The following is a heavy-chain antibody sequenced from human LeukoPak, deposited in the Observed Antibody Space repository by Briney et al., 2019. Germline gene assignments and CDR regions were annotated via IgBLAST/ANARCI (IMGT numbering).Heavy chain of an antibody. D-gene: IGHD6-25*01. Sequence: ASVKVSCKASGYTFACYYMHWVRQAPAQGLESMGWINSNSGARNYAPKFQGRVTFSRDNSISTAYMELSSLRSDDTAIYSCARGRGGAATGFDHWGQGTLVTVSS. CDR3: ARGRGGAATGFDH. CDR2: INSNSGAR. V-gene: IGHV1-2*02. CDR1: GYTFACYY. J-gene: IGHJ4*02.